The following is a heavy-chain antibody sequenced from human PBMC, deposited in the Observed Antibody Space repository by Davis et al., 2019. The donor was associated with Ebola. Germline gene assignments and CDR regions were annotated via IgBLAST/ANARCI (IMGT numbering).Heavy chain of an antibody. CDR1: GFTFSSYG. CDR2: IWYDGSNK. CDR3: ARGYNDNDYGGDY. V-gene: IGHV3-33*01. D-gene: IGHD5-12*01. J-gene: IGHJ4*02. Sequence: GESLKISCAASGFTFSSYGMHWVRQAPGKGLEWVAVIWYDGSNKYYADSVKGRFTISRDNSKNVLYLQMNSLRAEDTALYYCARGYNDNDYGGDYWGQGTLVTVSS.